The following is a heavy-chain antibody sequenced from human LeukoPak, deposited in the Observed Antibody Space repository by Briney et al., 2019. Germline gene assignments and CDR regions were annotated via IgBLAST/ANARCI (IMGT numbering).Heavy chain of an antibody. CDR2: IGGSGGST. Sequence: GGSLRLSCAASGFTFSSSGMSWVRQAPGKGLEWLSAIGGSGGSTYYADSVKGRFTISRDNSKNTLYLQMNSLRAEDTAVYYCARFYGDYAPGYAFDIWGQGTMVTVSS. CDR1: GFTFSSSG. V-gene: IGHV3-23*01. J-gene: IGHJ3*02. D-gene: IGHD4-17*01. CDR3: ARFYGDYAPGYAFDI.